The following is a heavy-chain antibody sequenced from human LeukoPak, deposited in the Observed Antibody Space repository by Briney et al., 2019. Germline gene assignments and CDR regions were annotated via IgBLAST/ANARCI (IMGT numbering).Heavy chain of an antibody. J-gene: IGHJ4*02. CDR3: AKMSGHPVMAYRIGS. Sequence: GGSLRLSCAASEFSFSNFAMAWVRQAPGKGLEWVSSMTGNGATSWYAGSVRGRFTISRDNSKSTLYLQMNSLRPDDTAVYYCAKMSGHPVMAYRIGSWGQGTLVIVSS. CDR1: EFSFSNFA. CDR2: MTGNGATS. D-gene: IGHD1-14*01. V-gene: IGHV3-23*01.